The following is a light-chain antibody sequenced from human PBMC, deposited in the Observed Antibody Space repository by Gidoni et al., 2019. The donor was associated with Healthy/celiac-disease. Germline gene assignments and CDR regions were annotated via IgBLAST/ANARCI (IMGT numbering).Light chain of an antibody. CDR3: QQRSTGCS. J-gene: IGKJ2*04. V-gene: IGKV3-11*01. Sequence: EIVLTQSPATLSLSPGERATLSCRASQSVSSYLAWYQQKPGQAPRLLIYDASNRATGIPARFSGSGSGTDFTLTISSLEPEDFAVYYCQQRSTGCSFGQXTKLEIK. CDR1: QSVSSY. CDR2: DAS.